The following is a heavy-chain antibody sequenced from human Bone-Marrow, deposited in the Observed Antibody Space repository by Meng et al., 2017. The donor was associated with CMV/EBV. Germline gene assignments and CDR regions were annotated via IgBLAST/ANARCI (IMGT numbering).Heavy chain of an antibody. Sequence: SQTLALTCAVYGGSFTGYFWTWIRQPPGKGLEWVGEINHSGNTDYNASLKSRLTISIDTSKNQFSLKLNSLTAADTAIYYCARGRPHTIFVIVPSHFDYWGQGTLVTVSS. V-gene: IGHV4-34*01. D-gene: IGHD3-16*02. CDR1: GGSFTGYF. CDR2: INHSGNT. J-gene: IGHJ4*02. CDR3: ARGRPHTIFVIVPSHFDY.